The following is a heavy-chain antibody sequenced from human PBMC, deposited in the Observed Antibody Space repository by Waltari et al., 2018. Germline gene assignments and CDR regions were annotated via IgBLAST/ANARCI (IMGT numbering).Heavy chain of an antibody. CDR1: GFTFSSYS. V-gene: IGHV3-48*04. CDR2: ISSSSSTI. D-gene: IGHD4-17*01. CDR3: ARDSTYGDPWFDP. Sequence: EVQLVESGGGLVQPGGSLRLSCTASGFTFSSYSMNWVRRAPGKGLEWFSYISSSSSTIYYADSVKGRFTISRDNAKNSLYLQMNSLRAEDTAVYYCARDSTYGDPWFDPWGQGTLVTVSS. J-gene: IGHJ5*02.